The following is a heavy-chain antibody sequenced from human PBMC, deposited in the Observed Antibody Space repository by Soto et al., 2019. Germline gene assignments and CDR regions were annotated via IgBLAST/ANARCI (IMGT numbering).Heavy chain of an antibody. D-gene: IGHD2-15*01. V-gene: IGHV3-49*04. CDR3: TRDRRVVVVVAATTGYYYGMDV. CDR2: IRSKAYGVTT. J-gene: IGHJ6*02. Sequence: LRLSFTASVFTFGDYAMSWVRQAPGNGLEWVGFIRSKAYGVTTEYAASVKGRFTISRDDSKSIAYLQMNSLKTEDTAVYYCTRDRRVVVVVAATTGYYYGMDVWGQGTTVTVYS. CDR1: VFTFGDYA.